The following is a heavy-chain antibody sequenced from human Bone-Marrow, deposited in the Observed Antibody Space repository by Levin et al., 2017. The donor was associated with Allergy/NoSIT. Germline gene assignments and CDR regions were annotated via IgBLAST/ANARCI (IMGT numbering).Heavy chain of an antibody. CDR2: IYHSGST. Sequence: GSLRLSCAVSGGSISSSNWWSWVRQPPGKGLEWIGEIYHSGSTNYNPSLKSRVTISVDKSKNQFSLKLSSVTAADTAVYYCARSVGETSCRYFDYWGQGTLVTVSS. CDR1: GGSISSSNW. V-gene: IGHV4-4*02. D-gene: IGHD2-2*01. J-gene: IGHJ4*02. CDR3: ARSVGETSCRYFDY.